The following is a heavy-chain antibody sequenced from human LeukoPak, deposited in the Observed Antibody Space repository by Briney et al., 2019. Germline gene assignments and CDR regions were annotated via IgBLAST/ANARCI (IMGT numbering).Heavy chain of an antibody. D-gene: IGHD4-17*01. Sequence: GGSLRLSCAASGFTFGDYAMHWVRQAPGKGLEWVSGISWNSGSIGYAHSVKGRFTISRDNAKNSLYLQMNSLRAEDTALYYCAKDSYGDYYYGMDVWGQGTTVTVSS. CDR2: ISWNSGSI. CDR1: GFTFGDYA. V-gene: IGHV3-9*01. CDR3: AKDSYGDYYYGMDV. J-gene: IGHJ6*02.